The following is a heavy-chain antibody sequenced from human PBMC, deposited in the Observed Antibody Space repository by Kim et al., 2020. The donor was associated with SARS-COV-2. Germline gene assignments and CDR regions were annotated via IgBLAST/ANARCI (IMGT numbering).Heavy chain of an antibody. CDR1: GYTFSNYG. CDR2: ISGSNGAT. V-gene: IGHV1-18*01. CDR3: ARAHYSTNSPFVY. J-gene: IGHJ4*02. Sequence: ASVKVSCKASGYTFSNYGISWLRLAPGQGLEWMGWISGSNGATKYAQKFQGRVTMTTDTSADTPYMELRSLRSDDTALYYCARAHYSTNSPFVYWGQGTL. D-gene: IGHD2-8*01.